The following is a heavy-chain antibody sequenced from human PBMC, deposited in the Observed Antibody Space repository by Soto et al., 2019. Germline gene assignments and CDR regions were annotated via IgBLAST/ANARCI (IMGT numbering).Heavy chain of an antibody. V-gene: IGHV3-33*01. D-gene: IGHD3-22*01. CDR2: IWYDGSNK. CDR1: GFTFSSYG. CDR3: ARERNYYDSSGPNYDMDV. Sequence: PGGSLRLSCAAAGFTFSSYGMHWVRQAPGKGLEWVAVIWYDGSNKYYADSVKGRFTISRDNSKNTLYLQMNSLRAEDTAVYYCARERNYYDSSGPNYDMDVWGQGTTVTVSS. J-gene: IGHJ6*02.